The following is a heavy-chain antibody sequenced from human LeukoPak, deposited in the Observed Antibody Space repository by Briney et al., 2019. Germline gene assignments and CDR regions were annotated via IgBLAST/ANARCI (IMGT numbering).Heavy chain of an antibody. D-gene: IGHD2-21*02. CDR1: GFTFDDYA. CDR3: ARDYFYCGGDCFVDY. V-gene: IGHV3-9*01. CDR2: ISWNGGSI. Sequence: SGRSLRLSCAASGFTFDDYAMHWVRQAPGKGLEWVSGISWNGGSIGYADSVKGRFTISRDNAKNSLYLQVNSLRAEDTAIYYCARDYFYCGGDCFVDYWGQGTLVTVSS. J-gene: IGHJ4*02.